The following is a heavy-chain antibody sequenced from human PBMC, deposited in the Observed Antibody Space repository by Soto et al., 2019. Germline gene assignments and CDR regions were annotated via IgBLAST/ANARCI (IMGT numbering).Heavy chain of an antibody. D-gene: IGHD6-19*01. V-gene: IGHV3-23*01. Sequence: GGSLRLSCAASGFTFSSYAMSWVRQAPGKGLEWVSAISGSGGSTYYADSVKGRFTTSRDNSKNTLYLQMNSLRAEDTAVYYCAKDGAYVAVAGTGYFDYWGQGTLVTVSS. CDR2: ISGSGGST. CDR3: AKDGAYVAVAGTGYFDY. CDR1: GFTFSSYA. J-gene: IGHJ4*02.